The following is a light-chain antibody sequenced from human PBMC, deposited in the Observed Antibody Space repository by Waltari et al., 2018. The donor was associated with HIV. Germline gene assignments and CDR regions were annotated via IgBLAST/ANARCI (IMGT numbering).Light chain of an antibody. V-gene: IGLV1-51*01. CDR2: DTN. J-gene: IGLJ3*02. CDR3: GTWDSSLNSWE. CDR1: SSNIGNQY. Sequence: QSVLTQPPSVSAAPGQKVTISCSGSSSNIGNQYVSWYQQLPGTAPKLLIYDTNKRPSWIADRFSGSKAGTSATLGITGLQTGDEADYYCGTWDSSLNSWEFGGGTKVTVL.